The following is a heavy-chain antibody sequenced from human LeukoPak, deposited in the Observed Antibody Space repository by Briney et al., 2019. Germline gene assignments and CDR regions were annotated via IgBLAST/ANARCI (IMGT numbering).Heavy chain of an antibody. Sequence: GGSLRLSCAASGFNFSSYAMSWVRQAPGKGLEWVSDISGSGGSTYYADSVKGRFTISRDNSKNTLYLQMNSLRAEDTAVYYCAKAPKGGATTLFDYWGQGTLVTVSS. D-gene: IGHD1-26*01. J-gene: IGHJ4*02. CDR3: AKAPKGGATTLFDY. V-gene: IGHV3-23*01. CDR1: GFNFSSYA. CDR2: ISGSGGST.